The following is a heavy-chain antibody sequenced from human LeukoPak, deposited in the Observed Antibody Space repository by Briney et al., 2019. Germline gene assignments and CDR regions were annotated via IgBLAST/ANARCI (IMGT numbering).Heavy chain of an antibody. V-gene: IGHV4-59*01. CDR2: IYYSGST. Sequence: GSLRLSCAASGFTFSSSGMSWVRQAPGKGLEWIGNIYYSGSTNYNPSLKSRVTISVDTSKNQFSLKLSSVTAADTAVYYCTRGSIAYYYMDVWGKGTTVTISS. D-gene: IGHD3-22*01. J-gene: IGHJ6*03. CDR3: TRGSIAYYYMDV. CDR1: GFTFSSSG.